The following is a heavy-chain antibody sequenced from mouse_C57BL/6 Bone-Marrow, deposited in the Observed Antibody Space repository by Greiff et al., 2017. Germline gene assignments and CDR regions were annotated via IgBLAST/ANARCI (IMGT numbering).Heavy chain of an antibody. Sequence: EVKLVESGGGLVTPGGSLKLSCAASGFTFSDYGMNWVRQAPEKGLEWVAYIRSVSSTISDADTVKGRCTSSRDNDKNTLFLQLTSLRSEDKAMYYGARWTVTRYFGVWGTRTTVTVAS. CDR3: ARWTVTRYFGV. CDR2: IRSVSSTI. CDR1: GFTFSDYG. D-gene: IGHD2-5*01. V-gene: IGHV5-17*01. J-gene: IGHJ1*03.